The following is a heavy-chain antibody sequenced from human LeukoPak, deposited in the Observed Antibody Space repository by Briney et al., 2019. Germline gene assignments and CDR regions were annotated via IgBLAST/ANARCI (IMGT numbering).Heavy chain of an antibody. D-gene: IGHD3-10*01. J-gene: IGHJ4*02. CDR1: GFTFSSYW. Sequence: PGGSLRLSCAASGFTFSSYWMSWVRQAPGKGLEWVANIKQDGSEKYYVDSVKGRFTISRDNAKNSLYLQMNSLRAGDTAVYYCARDGRFGELLFWGQGTLVTVSS. CDR2: IKQDGSEK. CDR3: ARDGRFGELLF. V-gene: IGHV3-7*01.